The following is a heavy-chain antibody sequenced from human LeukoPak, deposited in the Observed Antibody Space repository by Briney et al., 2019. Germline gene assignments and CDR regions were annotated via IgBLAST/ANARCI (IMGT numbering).Heavy chain of an antibody. J-gene: IGHJ4*02. CDR2: ISGSGGST. Sequence: SCKASGGSFSSYAMSWVRQAPGKGLEWVSAISGSGGSTYYADSVKGRFTISRDNSKNTLYLQMNSLRAEDTAVYYCATKQVVVAATRTDYWGQGTLVTVSS. D-gene: IGHD2-15*01. V-gene: IGHV3-23*01. CDR1: GGSFSSYA. CDR3: ATKQVVVAATRTDY.